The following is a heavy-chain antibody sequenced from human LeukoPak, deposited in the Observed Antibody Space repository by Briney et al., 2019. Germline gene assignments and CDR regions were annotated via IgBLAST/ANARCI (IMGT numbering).Heavy chain of an antibody. CDR2: ISGSGGYT. CDR3: AKAEGKNPTGGRWLD. V-gene: IGHV3-23*01. D-gene: IGHD6-19*01. CDR1: GFSFSTYA. Sequence: GGSLRLSCAGSGFSFSTYAMTWVRQAPGMGLESVPAISGSGGYTYYADSVKGRFTISRDNSKNTLYLQMNCLRAEDTAIYYCAKAEGKNPTGGRWLDWGQGTLVTVSS. J-gene: IGHJ4*02.